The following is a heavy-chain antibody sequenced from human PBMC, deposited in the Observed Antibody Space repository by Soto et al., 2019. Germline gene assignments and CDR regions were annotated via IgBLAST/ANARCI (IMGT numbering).Heavy chain of an antibody. D-gene: IGHD5-12*01. J-gene: IGHJ6*03. CDR3: ARGGDMVATENYYYYMDV. CDR2: INPNSGGT. Sequence: GASVKVSCKASGYTSTGYYMHWVRQAPGQGLEWMGWINPNSGGTNYAQKFQGWVTMTRDTSISTAYMELSRLRSDDTAVYYCARGGDMVATENYYYYMDVWGKGTTVTVSS. CDR1: GYTSTGYY. V-gene: IGHV1-2*04.